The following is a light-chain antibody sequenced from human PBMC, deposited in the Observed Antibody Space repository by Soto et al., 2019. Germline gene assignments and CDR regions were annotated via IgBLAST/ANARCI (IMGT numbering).Light chain of an antibody. Sequence: QSALTQPPSASGSPGQSVTISCTGTSSDVGFYNYVSWFQQHPGKAPKLIIYEVNNRPSGVPDRFSGSKSGNTASLTVSGLQAEDEADYYCSSYAGINNLIFGGGTKLTVL. J-gene: IGLJ2*01. CDR2: EVN. V-gene: IGLV2-8*01. CDR1: SSDVGFYNY. CDR3: SSYAGINNLI.